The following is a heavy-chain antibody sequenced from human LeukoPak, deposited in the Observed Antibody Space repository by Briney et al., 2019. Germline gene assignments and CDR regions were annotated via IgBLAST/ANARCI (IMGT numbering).Heavy chain of an antibody. CDR2: ISFSADAT. CDR3: VKRTGGYGPFDY. D-gene: IGHD1-26*01. V-gene: IGHV3-23*01. Sequence: PGGSLRLSCVAPGFTFSNFAMGWVRQAPGKGLEWISVISFSADATFYTDSVKGRFTISRDNSKNTLYLHMNSLRAEDAAVYFCVKRTGGYGPFDYWGQGTLVTVSS. CDR1: GFTFSNFA. J-gene: IGHJ4*02.